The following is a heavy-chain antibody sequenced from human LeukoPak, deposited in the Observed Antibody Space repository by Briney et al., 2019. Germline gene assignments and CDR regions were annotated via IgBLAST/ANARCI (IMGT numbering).Heavy chain of an antibody. CDR2: TNPNSGGT. J-gene: IGHJ4*02. D-gene: IGHD3-22*01. CDR1: GYTFTVYY. CDR3: ARGVGTEWLLVPFEY. Sequence: ASVKVSCKSSGYTFTVYYMHRGRHRPGQGLEWMGWTNPNSGGTSSAQTFQGRVTMTRDTSNTTAYMEQSRLRSDGTAVYYGARGVGTEWLLVPFEYWGQGTLVTVSS. V-gene: IGHV1-2*02.